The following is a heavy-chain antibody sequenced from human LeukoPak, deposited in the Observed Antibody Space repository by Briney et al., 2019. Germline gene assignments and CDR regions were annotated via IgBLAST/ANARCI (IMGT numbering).Heavy chain of an antibody. D-gene: IGHD6-19*01. CDR2: INHSGST. J-gene: IGHJ4*02. CDR3: ARAAVWEWLFDY. CDR1: GGSFSGYY. Sequence: SETLSLTCAVYGGSFSGYYWSWIRQPPGKGREWIGEINHSGSTNYNPSLKSRVTISVDTSKNQFSLKLSSVTAADTAVYYCARAAVWEWLFDYWGQGTLVTVSS. V-gene: IGHV4-34*01.